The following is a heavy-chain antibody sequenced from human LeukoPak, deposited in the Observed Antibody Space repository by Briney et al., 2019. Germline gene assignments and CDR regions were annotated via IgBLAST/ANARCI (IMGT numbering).Heavy chain of an antibody. CDR1: GYTFTSYG. J-gene: IGHJ4*02. D-gene: IGHD3-3*01. CDR2: ISAYNGNT. Sequence: ASVKVSCKASGYTFTSYGISWVRQAPGQGLEWMGWISAYNGNTNYAQKLQGRVTMTTDTSTSTAYMELRSLRSDDTAVHYCARGGRYSYYDFWSGYLGGFDYWGQGTLVTVSS. CDR3: ARGGRYSYYDFWSGYLGGFDY. V-gene: IGHV1-18*01.